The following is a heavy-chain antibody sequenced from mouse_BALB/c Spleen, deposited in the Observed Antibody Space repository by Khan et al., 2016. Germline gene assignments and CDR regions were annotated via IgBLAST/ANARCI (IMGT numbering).Heavy chain of an antibody. CDR2: IYPGDGDT. V-gene: IGHV1-87*01. CDR1: GYTFTSYW. CDR3: ARGGDYSLYYAMDY. Sequence: QVQLKQSGAELARPGASVKLSCKASGYTFTSYWMQWVKQRPGQGLEWIGAIYPGDGDTRYTQKFKGKATLTADKSSSTAYMQLSSLASEDSAVYYWARGGDYSLYYAMDYWGQGTSVTVSS. D-gene: IGHD1-1*01. J-gene: IGHJ4*01.